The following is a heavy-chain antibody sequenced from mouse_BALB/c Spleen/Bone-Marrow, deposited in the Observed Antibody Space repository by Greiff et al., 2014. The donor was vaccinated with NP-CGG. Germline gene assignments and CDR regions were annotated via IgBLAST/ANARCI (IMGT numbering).Heavy chain of an antibody. J-gene: IGHJ2*01. Sequence: QLKESGAELVRPGSSVKISCKASGYAFSSYWMNWVKQRPGQGLEWIGQIYPGDGDTNYNGKFKGKATLTADKSSSTAYMQLSSLTSEDSAVYFCARVRNWADYWGQGTTLTVSS. CDR2: IYPGDGDT. CDR1: GYAFSSYW. CDR3: ARVRNWADY. D-gene: IGHD4-1*01. V-gene: IGHV1-80*01.